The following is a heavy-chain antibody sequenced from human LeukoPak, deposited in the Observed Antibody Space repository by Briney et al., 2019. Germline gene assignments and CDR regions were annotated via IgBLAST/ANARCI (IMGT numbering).Heavy chain of an antibody. CDR2: ISPYNGDT. J-gene: IGHJ5*01. V-gene: IGHV1-18*04. Sequence: ASVKVSCKASGYTFNTYGITWVRQAPGQGLEWMGWISPYNGDTHYAQKFQDRVAMTTDTSTSTAYMDLRSLGFDDTAVYYCARDKAFLGYYDTSGCFQQWFDSWGQGTLVTVSS. CDR1: GYTFNTYG. CDR3: ARDKAFLGYYDTSGCFQQWFDS. D-gene: IGHD3-22*01.